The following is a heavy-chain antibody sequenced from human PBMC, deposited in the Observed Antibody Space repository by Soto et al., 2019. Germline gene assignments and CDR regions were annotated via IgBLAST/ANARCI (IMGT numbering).Heavy chain of an antibody. CDR1: GFTFSSYA. Sequence: GGSLRLSCAASGFTFSSYAMSWVRQAPGKGLEWVSAISGSVGSTYYADSVTGRFTISRDNSKDTLYLQMNSLRAEGTAVYYCAKGESTIVRAVTGAFDIGGQAKMVT. CDR2: ISGSVGST. CDR3: AKGESTIVRAVTGAFDI. J-gene: IGHJ3*02. V-gene: IGHV3-23*01. D-gene: IGHD3-10*01.